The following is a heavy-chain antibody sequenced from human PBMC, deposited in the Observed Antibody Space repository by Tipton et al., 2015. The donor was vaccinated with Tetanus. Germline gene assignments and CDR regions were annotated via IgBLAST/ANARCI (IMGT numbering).Heavy chain of an antibody. CDR1: NGSFSIFY. V-gene: IGHV4-34*01. Sequence: TLSLTCAVYNGSFSIFYWSWVRQSPGKGLEWIADINEGGSTYYNPSLKSRVTVSTDPPKKQFSLRLTSMTAADSAVYYCAGRREWERGDYSEAYYFDHWGQGILVTVSS. CDR2: INEGGST. J-gene: IGHJ4*02. CDR3: AGRREWERGDYSEAYYFDH. D-gene: IGHD1-26*01.